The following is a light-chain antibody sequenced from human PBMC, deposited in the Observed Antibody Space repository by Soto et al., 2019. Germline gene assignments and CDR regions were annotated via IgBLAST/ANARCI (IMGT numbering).Light chain of an antibody. V-gene: IGLV3-21*02. Sequence: SYVMTQPPSVSVAPGQTAKISCGGNNIGSKSVHWYQQKPGQAPVLVIYDDSDRPSGIPDRFSGSNSGNTATVTISSVEAGDEADYYCQVWDNVSDHGVFGGGTKLTVL. CDR3: QVWDNVSDHGV. J-gene: IGLJ3*02. CDR2: DDS. CDR1: NIGSKS.